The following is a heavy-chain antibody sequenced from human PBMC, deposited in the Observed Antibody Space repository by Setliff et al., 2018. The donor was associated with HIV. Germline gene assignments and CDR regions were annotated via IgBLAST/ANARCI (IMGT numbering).Heavy chain of an antibody. CDR2: INPNSGDT. D-gene: IGHD3-10*01. Sequence: GASVKVSCKTSGYTLINYGITWVRQAPGQGLEWMGRINPNSGDTNYAQKFQGRVTLTIDTSISTAYMELVGLTSEDTAVYYCARGSPIVWFGEFLYPEIDYWGQGSLVTVSS. J-gene: IGHJ4*02. V-gene: IGHV1-2*06. CDR3: ARGSPIVWFGEFLYPEIDY. CDR1: GYTLINYG.